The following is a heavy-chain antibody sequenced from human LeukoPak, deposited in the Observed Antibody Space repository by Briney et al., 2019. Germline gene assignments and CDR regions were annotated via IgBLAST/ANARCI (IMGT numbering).Heavy chain of an antibody. Sequence: SETPSLTCSVSGDSFTGTTYYWAWLRQPPGKGLEWIGSVYYSGSTSYSPSLKSRVTISVDTSKKQFSLRLSSVSAADTALYYCARNVSAGYFDYWGQGTLVTVSS. D-gene: IGHD2-8*01. CDR1: GDSFTGTTYY. CDR2: VYYSGST. CDR3: ARNVSAGYFDY. J-gene: IGHJ4*02. V-gene: IGHV4-39*01.